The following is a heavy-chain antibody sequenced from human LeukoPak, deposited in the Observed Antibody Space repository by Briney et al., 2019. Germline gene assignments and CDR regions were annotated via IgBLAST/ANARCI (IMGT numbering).Heavy chain of an antibody. CDR2: IYHSGST. V-gene: IGHV4-38-2*02. Sequence: KPSETLSLTCTVSGYSISSGYYWGWIRQPPGKGLEWIGSIYHSGSTYYNPSLKSRVTISVDTSKNQFSLKLSSVTAADTAVYYCHRIVVVPAAMLGWTLGQYDYWGQGTLVTVSS. CDR1: GYSISSGYY. J-gene: IGHJ4*02. CDR3: HRIVVVPAAMLGWTLGQYDY. D-gene: IGHD2-2*01.